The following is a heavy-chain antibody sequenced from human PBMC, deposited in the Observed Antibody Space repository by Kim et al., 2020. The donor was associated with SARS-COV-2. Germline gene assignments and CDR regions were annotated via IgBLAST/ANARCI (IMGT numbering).Heavy chain of an antibody. CDR1: GYTFTGYY. Sequence: ASVKVSCKASGYTFTGYYMHWVRQAPGQGLEWMGRINPNSGGTNYAQKFQGRVTMTRDTSISTAYMELSRLRSDDTAVYYCARADYDFWSGYNGFDYWGQGTLVTVSS. CDR3: ARADYDFWSGYNGFDY. V-gene: IGHV1-2*06. J-gene: IGHJ4*02. CDR2: INPNSGGT. D-gene: IGHD3-3*01.